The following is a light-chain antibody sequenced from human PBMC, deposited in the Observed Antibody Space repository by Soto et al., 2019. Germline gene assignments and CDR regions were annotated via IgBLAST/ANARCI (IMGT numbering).Light chain of an antibody. CDR2: EVS. CDR3: CSYTSTSTWV. V-gene: IGLV2-14*01. CDR1: SSDVGGYNF. J-gene: IGLJ3*02. Sequence: QSVLTQPASVSGSPGQSITISCTGASSDVGGYNFVSWYQQHPGRAPKLMIYEVSNRPSGISNRFSGSKSGNTASLTISGLQAEDEADYFCCSYTSTSTWVFGGGTKLTVL.